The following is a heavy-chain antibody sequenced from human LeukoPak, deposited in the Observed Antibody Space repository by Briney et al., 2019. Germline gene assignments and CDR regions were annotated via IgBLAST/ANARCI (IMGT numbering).Heavy chain of an antibody. J-gene: IGHJ4*02. V-gene: IGHV1-18*01. D-gene: IGHD1-26*01. CDR2: ISAYNGNT. CDR1: GYTFTSYG. CDR3: ATEETVGANVRLFDY. Sequence: GASVKVSCKASGYTFTSYGISWVRQAPGQGLEWMGWISAYNGNTNYAQKLQGRVTMTTDTSTSTAYMELRSLRSDDTAVYYCATEETVGANVRLFDYWGQGTLVTVSS.